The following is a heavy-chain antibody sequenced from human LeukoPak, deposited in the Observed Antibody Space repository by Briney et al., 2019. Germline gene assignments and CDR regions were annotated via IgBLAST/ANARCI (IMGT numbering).Heavy chain of an antibody. CDR2: IRYDGSNK. J-gene: IGHJ4*02. D-gene: IGHD1-1*01. V-gene: IGHV3-30*02. CDR3: ATAGGQLIHGFGYFEY. Sequence: GGSLRLSCAASGFTFSSYGMHWVRQAPGKGLEWVAFIRYDGSNKYYADSVKGRFTISRDNSKNTLCLQMSSLRAEDTAVYYCATAGGQLIHGFGYFEYWGQGTLVTVSS. CDR1: GFTFSSYG.